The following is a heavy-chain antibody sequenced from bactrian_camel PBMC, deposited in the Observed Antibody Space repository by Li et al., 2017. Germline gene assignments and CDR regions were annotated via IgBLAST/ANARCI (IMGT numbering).Heavy chain of an antibody. CDR3: AVDPSGRAWSSGVLSPGEYSR. CDR1: GFTFTFSNYW. V-gene: IGHV3S1*01. D-gene: IGHD2*01. Sequence: HVQLVESGGGLVQPGGSLRLSCAASGFTFTFSNYWMNWVRQAPGKGLEGIAFIYTGGGNPYYKDSVKGRFTVSHDNAKSTSYLQMNSLEPEDTAMYYCAVDPSGRAWSSGVLSPGEYSRWGQGTQVTVS. J-gene: IGHJ4*01. CDR2: IYTGGGNP.